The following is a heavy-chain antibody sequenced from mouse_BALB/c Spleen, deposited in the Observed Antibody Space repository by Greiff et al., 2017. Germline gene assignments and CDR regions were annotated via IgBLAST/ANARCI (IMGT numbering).Heavy chain of an antibody. CDR3: ARGYGNPYYYAMDY. J-gene: IGHJ4*01. D-gene: IGHD2-10*02. V-gene: IGHV5-17*02. CDR1: GFTFSSFG. Sequence: EVQLQESGGGLVQPGGSRKLSCAASGFTFSSFGMHWVRQAPEKGLEWVAYISSGSSTIYYADTVKGRFTISRDNPKNTLFLQMTSLRSEDTAMYYCARGYGNPYYYAMDYWGQGTSVTVSS. CDR2: ISSGSSTI.